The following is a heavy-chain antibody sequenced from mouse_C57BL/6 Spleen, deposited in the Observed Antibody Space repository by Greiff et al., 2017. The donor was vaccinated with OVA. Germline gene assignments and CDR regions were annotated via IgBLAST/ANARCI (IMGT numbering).Heavy chain of an antibody. D-gene: IGHD2-4*01. CDR3: TRVITTPPYYAMDD. V-gene: IGHV6-6*01. Sequence: VQLKESGGGLVQPGGSMKLSCAASGFTFSDAWMDWVRQSPEQGLEWVAEIRNKANNHATYYAESVKGRFTISRDDSKSSVYLQMNSLRAEDTGIYYCTRVITTPPYYAMDDWGQGTSVTVSS. CDR1: GFTFSDAW. CDR2: IRNKANNHAT. J-gene: IGHJ4*01.